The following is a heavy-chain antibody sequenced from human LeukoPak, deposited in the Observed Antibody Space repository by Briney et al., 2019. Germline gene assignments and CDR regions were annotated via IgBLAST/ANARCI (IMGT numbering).Heavy chain of an antibody. CDR2: IKQDGSEK. J-gene: IGHJ4*02. CDR1: GFTFSSYW. Sequence: PGGSLRLSCAASGFTFSSYWMSWVRQAPVKGLEWVANIKQDGSEKYYVDSVKGRFTISRDNAKNSLYLQMNSLRAEDTAVYYCARVRLEMATITFDYWGQGTLVTVSS. CDR3: ARVRLEMATITFDY. D-gene: IGHD5-24*01. V-gene: IGHV3-7*01.